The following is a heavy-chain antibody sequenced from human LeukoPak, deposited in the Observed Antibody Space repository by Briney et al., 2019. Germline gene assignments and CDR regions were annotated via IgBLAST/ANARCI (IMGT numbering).Heavy chain of an antibody. V-gene: IGHV1-18*01. CDR3: ARGRKDYGDYYFDS. Sequence: ASVKVSCKASGYTFTSYGISLVRQAPGQGLEWMGWISAYNGNTNSAQKLQGRVTMTTDTSTSTAYMELRSLRSDDTAVYYCARGRKDYGDYYFDSWGQGTLVTVSS. D-gene: IGHD4-17*01. CDR2: ISAYNGNT. CDR1: GYTFTSYG. J-gene: IGHJ4*02.